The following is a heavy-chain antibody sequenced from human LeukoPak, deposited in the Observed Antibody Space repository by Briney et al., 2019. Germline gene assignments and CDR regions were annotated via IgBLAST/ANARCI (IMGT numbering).Heavy chain of an antibody. V-gene: IGHV1-69*13. J-gene: IGHJ5*02. CDR3: ARAGTGYSGYDGWFDP. CDR1: GGTFSSYA. D-gene: IGHD5-12*01. CDR2: IIPTFGTA. Sequence: SVKVSCKASGGTFSSYAISWVRQAPGQGLEWMGGIIPTFGTANYAQKFQGRVTITADESTSTAYMELSSLRSEDTAVYYCARAGTGYSGYDGWFDPWGQGTLVTVSS.